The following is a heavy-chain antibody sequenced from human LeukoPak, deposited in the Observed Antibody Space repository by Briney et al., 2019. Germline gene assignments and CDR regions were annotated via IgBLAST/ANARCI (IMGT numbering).Heavy chain of an antibody. CDR1: GFTFTSYA. D-gene: IGHD6-19*01. CDR2: ISGSGGST. V-gene: IGHV3-23*01. J-gene: IGHJ4*02. CDR3: AKMVWVSSGPMDF. Sequence: GGSLRLSCAASGFTFTSYAMSWVRQAPGKGLEWVSVISGSGGSTYYADSVKGRFTISRDNSNNTLYLQMNSLRAEDTAIYYCAKMVWVSSGPMDFWGQGTLVTVSS.